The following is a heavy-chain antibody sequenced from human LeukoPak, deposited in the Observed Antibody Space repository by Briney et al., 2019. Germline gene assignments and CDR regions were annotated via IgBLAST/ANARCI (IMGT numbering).Heavy chain of an antibody. CDR3: AREYSSGWYLFDY. Sequence: ASVKVSCKASGYTFTSYAMHWVRQAPGQRLEWMGWINAGNGNTKYSQKFQGRVTITRDTSASTAYMELSSLRSEDTAVYYCAREYSSGWYLFDYWGRGTLVTVSS. CDR1: GYTFTSYA. D-gene: IGHD6-19*01. CDR2: INAGNGNT. J-gene: IGHJ4*02. V-gene: IGHV1-3*01.